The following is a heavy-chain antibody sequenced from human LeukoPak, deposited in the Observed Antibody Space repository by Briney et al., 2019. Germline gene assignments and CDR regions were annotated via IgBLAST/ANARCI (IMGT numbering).Heavy chain of an antibody. Sequence: SETLSLSCDVSGGSITQTSYWTWVRQPPGKGLEWIGEVNLQGGTNYNPSLLRRVAISVDTSASHVSLQMTSVTAADTAVYYCAREGGSYRPLDYSGQGTLVTVSS. V-gene: IGHV4-4*02. D-gene: IGHD3-16*02. CDR1: GGSITQTSY. CDR2: VNLQGGT. CDR3: AREGGSYRPLDY. J-gene: IGHJ4*02.